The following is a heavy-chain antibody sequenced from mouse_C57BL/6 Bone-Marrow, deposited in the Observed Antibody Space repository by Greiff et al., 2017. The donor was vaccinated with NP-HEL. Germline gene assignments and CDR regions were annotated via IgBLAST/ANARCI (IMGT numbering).Heavy chain of an antibody. J-gene: IGHJ2*01. CDR1: GYAFSCSC. CDR3: ARKLRYGFDY. Sequence: VQLQESGAELVKPGASVKLSCQASGYAFSCSCMTLLPPSPGKCLAWLGQIYPGDGDTNYNGKFKGKATLTADKSSSTAYMQLSSLTSEDSAVYFCARKLRYGFDYWGQGTTLTVSS. CDR2: IYPGDGDT. D-gene: IGHD1-1*01. V-gene: IGHV1-80*01.